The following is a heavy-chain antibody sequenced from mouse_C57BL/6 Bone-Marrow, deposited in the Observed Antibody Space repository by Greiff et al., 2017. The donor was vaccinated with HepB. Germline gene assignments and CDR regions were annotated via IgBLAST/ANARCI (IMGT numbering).Heavy chain of an antibody. D-gene: IGHD2-5*01. Sequence: QVQLKQPGAELVKPGASVKLSCKASGYTFTSYWMQWVKQRPGQGLEWIGEIDPSDSYTNYNQKFKGKATLTVDTSSSTAYMQLSSLTSEDSAVYYCARSGYSKTYYAMDYWGQGTSVTVSS. CDR1: GYTFTSYW. CDR2: IDPSDSYT. V-gene: IGHV1-50*01. CDR3: ARSGYSKTYYAMDY. J-gene: IGHJ4*01.